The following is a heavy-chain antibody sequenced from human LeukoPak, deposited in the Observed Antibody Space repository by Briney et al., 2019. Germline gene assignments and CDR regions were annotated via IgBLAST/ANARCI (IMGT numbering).Heavy chain of an antibody. J-gene: IGHJ6*03. CDR2: ISAYNGNT. D-gene: IGHD3-3*01. Sequence: GASVKVSCKASGYTFTSYGISWVRQAPGQGLEWMGWISAYNGNTNYAQKLQGRVTMTTDTSTSTAYMELRSLRSDDTAVYYCARVLSPNRFWSYYYYYYYMDVWGKGTTVTVSS. V-gene: IGHV1-18*01. CDR3: ARVLSPNRFWSYYYYYYYMDV. CDR1: GYTFTSYG.